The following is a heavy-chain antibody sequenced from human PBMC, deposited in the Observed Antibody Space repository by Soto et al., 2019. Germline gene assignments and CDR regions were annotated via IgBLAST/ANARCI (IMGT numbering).Heavy chain of an antibody. CDR2: ISAYNGNT. CDR1: GYTFTSYG. V-gene: IGHV1-18*01. D-gene: IGHD2-15*01. Sequence: QVQLVQSGAEVKKPGASVKVSCKASGYTFTSYGISWVRQAPGQGLEWMGWISAYNGNTNYAQKLQGRVTMTTDTATSTAYMELRSLRSDDTAVYYCARSLGYCSGGSCYPSYFAYWGQGTLVTVSS. CDR3: ARSLGYCSGGSCYPSYFAY. J-gene: IGHJ4*02.